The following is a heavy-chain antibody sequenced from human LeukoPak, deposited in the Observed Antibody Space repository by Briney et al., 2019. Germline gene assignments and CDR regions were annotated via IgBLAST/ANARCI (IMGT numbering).Heavy chain of an antibody. J-gene: IGHJ2*01. Sequence: RASETLSLTCTVSGGSISSSSSCWVWIRQPPGMGLEWIGSIYYSGSTYSNPSLKSRVTIFVDTSKNQFSLKVSSVAAADTAVYYCARYESSAYGIDVWGRGTLVTVSS. CDR3: ARYESSAYGIDV. CDR1: GGSISSSSSC. D-gene: IGHD3-22*01. CDR2: IYYSGST. V-gene: IGHV4-39*01.